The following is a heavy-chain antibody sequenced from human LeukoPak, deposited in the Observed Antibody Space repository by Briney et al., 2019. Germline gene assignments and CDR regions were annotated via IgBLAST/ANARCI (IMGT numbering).Heavy chain of an antibody. J-gene: IGHJ4*02. Sequence: GGSLRLSCAASGFTFSDYYMNWIRQAPGKGLEWVSYISSSGSTIYYADSVRGRFTISRDNAKNSLFLQMNSLRAEDTAVYYCARRTTVTAKDYWGQGSLVTVSS. CDR2: ISSSGSTI. CDR3: ARRTTVTAKDY. D-gene: IGHD4-11*01. CDR1: GFTFSDYY. V-gene: IGHV3-11*01.